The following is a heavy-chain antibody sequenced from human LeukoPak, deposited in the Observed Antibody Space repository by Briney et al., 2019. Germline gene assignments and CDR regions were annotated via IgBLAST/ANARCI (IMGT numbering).Heavy chain of an antibody. J-gene: IGHJ4*02. D-gene: IGHD3-3*01. V-gene: IGHV4-30-2*01. CDR1: GGSISSGGYY. Sequence: SQTLSLTCTVSGGSISSGGYYWSWIRQPPGKGLKWIGYIYHRGSTYYIPSLKSRVTISVDTSKNQFSLKLSSVTAADTAVYYCARGYDFWSGYSGDPARYYFDYWGQGTLVTVSS. CDR2: IYHRGST. CDR3: ARGYDFWSGYSGDPARYYFDY.